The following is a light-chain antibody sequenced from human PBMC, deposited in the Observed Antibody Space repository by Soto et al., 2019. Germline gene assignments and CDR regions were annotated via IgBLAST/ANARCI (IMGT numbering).Light chain of an antibody. V-gene: IGLV1-44*01. J-gene: IGLJ2*01. CDR1: SSNIGSYT. CDR3: ATWDASLNGGV. Sequence: QSVLTQPPSASGTPGQRVTISCSGSSSNIGSYTVNWYQQLPGTAPKLLIYSDNQRPSGVPDRFSGSKSGTSASLAISGLQSEDEADYYCATWDASLNGGVFGGGTQLTVL. CDR2: SDN.